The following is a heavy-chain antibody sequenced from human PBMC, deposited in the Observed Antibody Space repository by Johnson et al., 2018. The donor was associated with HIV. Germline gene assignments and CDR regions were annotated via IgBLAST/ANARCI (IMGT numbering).Heavy chain of an antibody. CDR1: GFTFSSYE. CDR3: ARPGGDYSAFDI. CDR2: ISSSGSTI. D-gene: IGHD4-17*01. V-gene: IGHV3-48*03. Sequence: MQLVESGGGLVQPGGSLRLSCAASGFTFSSYEMNWVRQAPGKGLEWVSYISSSGSTIYYADSVKGRFTISRDNAKNSLYLQMNSLRAEDTAVYYCARPGGDYSAFDIWGQGTMVTVSS. J-gene: IGHJ3*02.